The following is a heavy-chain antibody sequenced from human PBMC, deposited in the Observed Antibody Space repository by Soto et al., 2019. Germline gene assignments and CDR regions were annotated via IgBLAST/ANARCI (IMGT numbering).Heavy chain of an antibody. D-gene: IGHD6-19*01. CDR3: ARRKGSGWSYYYYYGMDV. CDR2: IYPGDSDT. Sequence: PGESLKISCKGSGYSFNSYWIGWVRQMPGKGLEWMGIIYPGDSDTRYSPSFQGQVTISADKSISTAYLQWSSLKASDTAMYYCARRKGSGWSYYYYYGMDVWGQGTTVTAP. V-gene: IGHV5-51*01. CDR1: GYSFNSYW. J-gene: IGHJ6*02.